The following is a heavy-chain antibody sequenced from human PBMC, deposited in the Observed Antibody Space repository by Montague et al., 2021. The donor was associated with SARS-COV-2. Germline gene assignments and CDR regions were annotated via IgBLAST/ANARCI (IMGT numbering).Heavy chain of an antibody. D-gene: IGHD1-1*01. J-gene: IGHJ4*02. CDR3: AREGTVPGPRGIYFDD. CDR2: TYYRSKWYT. CDR1: GDSVSSNSAA. Sequence: CAISGDSVSSNSAAWNWIRQSPSGGLEWLGRTYYRSKWYTDYAPSVKTRITITPDTSNNQFSLHLNSVAPGDTAVYYCAREGTVPGPRGIYFDDWGREPWSPSPQ. V-gene: IGHV6-1*01.